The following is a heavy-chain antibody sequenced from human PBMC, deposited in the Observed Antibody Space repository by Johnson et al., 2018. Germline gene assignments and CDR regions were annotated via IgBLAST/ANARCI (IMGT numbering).Heavy chain of an antibody. CDR2: MNPNSGNT. Sequence: QVRLGESGAEVKKPGASVKVCCKASGYTFPSYDINWVRQATGQGLEWMGWMNPNSGNTGYAKKFQGRVTMTRNTSISTAYMELSSLRSEDTAVYYCARGLGDYGNGELQHWGQGTLVTVSS. D-gene: IGHD4-11*01. J-gene: IGHJ1*01. V-gene: IGHV1-8*01. CDR3: ARGLGDYGNGELQH. CDR1: GYTFPSYD.